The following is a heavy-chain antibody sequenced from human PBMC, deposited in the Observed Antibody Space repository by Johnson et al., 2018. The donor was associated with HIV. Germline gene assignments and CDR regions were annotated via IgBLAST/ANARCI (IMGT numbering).Heavy chain of an antibody. CDR3: ERKQLLRYAAVNF. J-gene: IGHJ3*01. CDR1: GFSFNTYW. Sequence: VQLVESGGGGVQPGGSLRLSCAASGFSFNTYWMSWVRQAPGKGLQWVATIRQDGGETDYVDSVKGRFTISRDNAKNSLYLQMNNLRDEDTAVYYCERKQLLRYAAVNFWGQGTMVTVSS. V-gene: IGHV3-7*01. D-gene: IGHD4-17*01. CDR2: IRQDGGET.